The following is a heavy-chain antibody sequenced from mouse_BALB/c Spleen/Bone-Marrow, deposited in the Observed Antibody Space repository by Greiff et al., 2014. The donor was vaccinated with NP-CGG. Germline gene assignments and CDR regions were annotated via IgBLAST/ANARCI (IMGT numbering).Heavy chain of an antibody. V-gene: IGHV1S41*01. J-gene: IGHJ1*01. CDR2: IAPGSGST. CDR3: ARERYGYDGWYFDV. Sequence: DLVKPGASVKLSCKASGYTFTNYWINWIKQRPGQGLEWIGRIAPGSGSTYYNEMFKGKTTLTVDTSFSTAYIQLSSLSSEDSDVYFCARERYGYDGWYFDVGGAGTTVTVSS. D-gene: IGHD2-2*01. CDR1: GYTFTNYW.